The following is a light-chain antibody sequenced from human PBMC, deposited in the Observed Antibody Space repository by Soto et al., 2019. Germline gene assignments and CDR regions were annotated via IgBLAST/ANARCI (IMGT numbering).Light chain of an antibody. V-gene: IGLV1-44*01. CDR1: SSNIGSNS. CDR2: DNH. Sequence: QSVLTQPPSASGTPGQRVTISCSGSSSNIGSNSVNWYQQLPGTAPKVVIYDNHQRPSGVPDRFSGSKSGTSASLAISGLQSEDEADYYCAAWDDSLNGPLYVFGTGTKLTVL. J-gene: IGLJ1*01. CDR3: AAWDDSLNGPLYV.